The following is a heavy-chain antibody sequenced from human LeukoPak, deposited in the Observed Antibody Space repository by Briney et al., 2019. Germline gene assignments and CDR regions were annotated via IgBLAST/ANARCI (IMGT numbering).Heavy chain of an antibody. Sequence: SETLSLTCTVSGGSISSYYWSWIRQPPGKGLEWIGYIYYSGSTNYNPSLKSRVTISVDTSKNQFSLKLSSVTAADTAVYYCARAAAAANLYYYYYMDVWGKGTTVTISS. D-gene: IGHD6-13*01. V-gene: IGHV4-59*01. CDR3: ARAAAAANLYYYYYMDV. J-gene: IGHJ6*03. CDR1: GGSISSYY. CDR2: IYYSGST.